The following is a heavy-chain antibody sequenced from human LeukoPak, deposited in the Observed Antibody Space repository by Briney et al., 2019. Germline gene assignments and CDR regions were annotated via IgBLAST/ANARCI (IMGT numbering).Heavy chain of an antibody. CDR1: GGSISSSSYY. Sequence: PSETLSLTCTVSGGSISSSSYYWGWVRQPPGKGLEWNGSIYYSGSTYYNPSLKSRVTISVDTSKNQFYLKLSSVTAADTAVYYCAKPSRGWLQFDAFDIWGQGTMVTVSS. J-gene: IGHJ3*02. D-gene: IGHD5-24*01. CDR2: IYYSGST. V-gene: IGHV4-39*01. CDR3: AKPSRGWLQFDAFDI.